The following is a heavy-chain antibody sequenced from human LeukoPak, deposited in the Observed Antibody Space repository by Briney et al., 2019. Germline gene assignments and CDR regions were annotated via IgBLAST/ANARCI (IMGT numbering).Heavy chain of an antibody. CDR1: GGSISSYY. D-gene: IGHD3-3*02. Sequence: PSETLSLTCTVSGGSISSYYWSWIRQPPGKGLEWIGYIYYSGSTNYNPSLKSRVTISVDTSKNQFSLKLSSVTAADTAVYYCARVGHFWSGYSNYYYYYMDVWGKGATVTVSS. V-gene: IGHV4-59*01. J-gene: IGHJ6*03. CDR2: IYYSGST. CDR3: ARVGHFWSGYSNYYYYYMDV.